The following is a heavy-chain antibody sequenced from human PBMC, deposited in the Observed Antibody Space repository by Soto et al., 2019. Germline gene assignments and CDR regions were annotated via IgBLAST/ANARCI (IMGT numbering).Heavy chain of an antibody. D-gene: IGHD6-19*01. Sequence: QVQLVESGGGVVQSGRSLTLSCAASGFSLRTYGMQWLRRAPGKGLEWVAFIWYDGTKKFYANSVKGRSTISKDNSNKILYLQMSGLRAEDTAVYYCERDVVTAVDGSVNWFDPWGQGTMVTVSS. CDR1: GFSLRTYG. CDR3: ERDVVTAVDGSVNWFDP. V-gene: IGHV3-33*01. J-gene: IGHJ5*02. CDR2: IWYDGTKK.